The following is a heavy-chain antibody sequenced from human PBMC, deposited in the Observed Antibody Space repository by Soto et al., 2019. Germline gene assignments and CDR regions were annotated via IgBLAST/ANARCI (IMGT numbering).Heavy chain of an antibody. Sequence: ASAQVACKAPEYTLYTYGINLVRQAPGQGLEWMGWISTYNGHTKYVEKFQGRLTMTTDTSTSTAYMELRSLRSDDTAVYYCARGSIVPVPNWFDPWGQGTLVTVSS. D-gene: IGHD2-8*01. CDR1: EYTLYTYG. J-gene: IGHJ5*01. V-gene: IGHV1-18*01. CDR2: ISTYNGHT. CDR3: ARGSIVPVPNWFDP.